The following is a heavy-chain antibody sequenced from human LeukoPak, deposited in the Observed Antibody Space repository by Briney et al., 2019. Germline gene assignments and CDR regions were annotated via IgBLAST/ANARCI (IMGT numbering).Heavy chain of an antibody. CDR2: ISGSGGST. J-gene: IGHJ4*02. Sequence: GGSLRLSCAASGFTFSSYAMSWVRQAPGKGLEWVSAISGSGGSTYYADSVKGRFTISRDNSKNTLYLQMNSLGAEDTAVYYCAKLACSGGSCYVVNYFDYWGQGTLVTVSS. CDR1: GFTFSSYA. D-gene: IGHD2-15*01. CDR3: AKLACSGGSCYVVNYFDY. V-gene: IGHV3-23*01.